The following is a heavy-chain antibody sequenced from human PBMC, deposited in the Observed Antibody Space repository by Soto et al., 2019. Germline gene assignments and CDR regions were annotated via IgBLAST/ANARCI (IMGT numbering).Heavy chain of an antibody. CDR1: GFTFSSYA. J-gene: IGHJ6*02. Sequence: GGSLRLSCAASGFTFSSYAMSWVRQAPGKGLEWVSAISGSGGSTYYADSVKGRFAISRDNSKNTLYLQMNSLRAEDTAVYYCAKGGVITPNYYYYGMDVWGQGTTVTVSS. CDR3: AKGGVITPNYYYYGMDV. CDR2: ISGSGGST. V-gene: IGHV3-23*01. D-gene: IGHD3-3*01.